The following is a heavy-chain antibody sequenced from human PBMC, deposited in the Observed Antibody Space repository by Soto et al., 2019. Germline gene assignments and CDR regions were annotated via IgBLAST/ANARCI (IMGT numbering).Heavy chain of an antibody. D-gene: IGHD2-2*01. CDR2: IIPIFGTA. Sequence: SVKVSCKASGGTFSSYAISWVRQAPGQGLEWMGGIIPIFGTANYAQKFQGRVTITADESTSTAYMELSSLRSEDTAVYYCASDYCSSTSCYSRAFDYWGQGTLVTVSS. CDR3: ASDYCSSTSCYSRAFDY. V-gene: IGHV1-69*13. CDR1: GGTFSSYA. J-gene: IGHJ4*02.